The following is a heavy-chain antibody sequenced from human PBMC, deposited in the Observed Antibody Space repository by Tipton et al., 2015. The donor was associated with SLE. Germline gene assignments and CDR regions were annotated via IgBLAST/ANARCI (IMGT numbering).Heavy chain of an antibody. CDR1: GFTFNTYA. J-gene: IGHJ4*02. Sequence: SLRLSCSASGFTFNTYAMSWVRQAPGKGLEWVSGISGSGDSTDYPESVKGRSTISRDNSKNTLYLQINSLRGAYTARYYCAKDVLGALCYYFARWGLATLVTVSS. V-gene: IGHV3-23*01. D-gene: IGHD6-6*01. CDR3: AKDVLGALCYYFAR. CDR2: ISGSGDST.